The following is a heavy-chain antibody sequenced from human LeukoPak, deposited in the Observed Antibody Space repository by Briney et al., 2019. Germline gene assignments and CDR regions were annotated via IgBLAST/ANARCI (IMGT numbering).Heavy chain of an antibody. Sequence: SQTLSLTCTVSGGFISSGGYYWSWIRQHPGRGLEWIGYIYYSGSTYYNPSLKSRVTISVDTSKNQFSLKLSSVTAADTAVYYCARGRIAVAGTGAEYFQHWSQGTLVTVSS. CDR2: IYYSGST. CDR3: ARGRIAVAGTGAEYFQH. V-gene: IGHV4-31*03. CDR1: GGFISSGGYY. J-gene: IGHJ1*01. D-gene: IGHD6-19*01.